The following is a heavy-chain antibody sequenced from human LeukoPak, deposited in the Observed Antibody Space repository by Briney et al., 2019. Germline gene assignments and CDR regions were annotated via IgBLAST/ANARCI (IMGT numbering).Heavy chain of an antibody. CDR3: AKSAAAMVTYYFDY. CDR2: ISGSGGST. V-gene: IGHV3-23*01. D-gene: IGHD5-18*01. CDR1: GFTFSSYA. J-gene: IGHJ4*02. Sequence: GGSLRLSCAASGFTFSSYAMTWVRQAPGKGLEWVSAISGSGGSTYYADSVKGRFTISRDNSKNTLYLQMSSLRAEDTAVYFCAKSAAAMVTYYFDYWGQGTLVTVSS.